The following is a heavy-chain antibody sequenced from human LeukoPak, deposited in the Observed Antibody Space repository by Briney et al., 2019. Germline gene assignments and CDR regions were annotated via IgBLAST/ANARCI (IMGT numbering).Heavy chain of an antibody. CDR3: AKDGSSGWSRGYNYGMDV. D-gene: IGHD6-19*01. CDR2: IAFDGSSN. V-gene: IGHV3-30*04. CDR1: GFTFSSYA. J-gene: IGHJ6*02. Sequence: GGSLRLSCAASGFTFSSYAAHWVRQAPGKGLEWVAVIAFDGSSNYYADSVKGRFTISRDNSKNTLYLQMNSLRAEDTAVYYCAKDGSSGWSRGYNYGMDVWGQGTTVTVSS.